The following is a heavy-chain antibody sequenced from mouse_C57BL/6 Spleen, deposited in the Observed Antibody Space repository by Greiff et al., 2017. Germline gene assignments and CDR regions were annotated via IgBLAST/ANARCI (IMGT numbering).Heavy chain of an antibody. D-gene: IGHD1-1*01. Sequence: QVQLQQPGAELVKPGASVKLSCKASGYTFTSYWMPWVKQRPGQGLEWIGEIDPSDSYTNYNQKFKGKATLTVDTSSSTAYMQLSSLTSEDSAVYCGAKGDRYGSGCGFADWGKGTMVTVSA. J-gene: IGHJ3*01. V-gene: IGHV1-50*01. CDR1: GYTFTSYW. CDR3: AKGDRYGSGCGFAD. CDR2: IDPSDSYT.